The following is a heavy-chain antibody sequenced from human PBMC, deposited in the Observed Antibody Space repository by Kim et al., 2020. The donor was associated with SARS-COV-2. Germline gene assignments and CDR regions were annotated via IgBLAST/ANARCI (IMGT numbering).Heavy chain of an antibody. Sequence: SETLSLTCAVYGGSFSGYYWSWIRQPPGKGLEWIGEINHSGSTNYNPSLKSRVTISVDTSKNQFSLKLSSVTAADTAVYYCARVAAPYYDFWSGYSSHAFDIWGQGTMVTVSS. V-gene: IGHV4-34*01. CDR2: INHSGST. D-gene: IGHD3-3*01. J-gene: IGHJ3*02. CDR1: GGSFSGYY. CDR3: ARVAAPYYDFWSGYSSHAFDI.